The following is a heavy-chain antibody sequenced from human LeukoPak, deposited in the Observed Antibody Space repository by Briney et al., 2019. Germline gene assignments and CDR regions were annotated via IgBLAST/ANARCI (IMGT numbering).Heavy chain of an antibody. D-gene: IGHD5-24*01. Sequence: GGSLRLSCEASGFTLSDYYMDWVRQAPGKGLEWVGRTRNKAKSYTNEYSASMKGRFTVSRDDSKNSLHLQMSSLKTEDTAVYYCARVDHERDAYNNAFCGQATLLTVSS. J-gene: IGHJ4*02. V-gene: IGHV3-72*01. CDR3: ARVDHERDAYNNAF. CDR2: TRNKAKSYTN. CDR1: GFTLSDYY.